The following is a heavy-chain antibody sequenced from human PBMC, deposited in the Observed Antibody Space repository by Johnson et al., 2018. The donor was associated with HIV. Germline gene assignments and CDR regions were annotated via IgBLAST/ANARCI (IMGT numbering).Heavy chain of an antibody. Sequence: QVQLVESGGGVVQPGRSLRLSCAASGFTFSSYAMHWVRQAPGKGLVWVAVISFDGSEKYYTDSGKGRFPISRDNSNNKLSLELNSLGTEDTAVYCCARDMGATLFLGAFDIWGQGTMVTVSS. V-gene: IGHV3-30-3*01. D-gene: IGHD1-26*01. J-gene: IGHJ3*02. CDR1: GFTFSSYA. CDR2: ISFDGSEK. CDR3: ARDMGATLFLGAFDI.